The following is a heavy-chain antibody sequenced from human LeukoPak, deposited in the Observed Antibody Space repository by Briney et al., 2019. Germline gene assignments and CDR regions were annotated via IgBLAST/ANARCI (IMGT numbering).Heavy chain of an antibody. V-gene: IGHV3-7*05. J-gene: IGHJ4*02. Sequence: GGSLRLSCAASGFTFSTYWMSWVRPAPGQGLEWVANIKQDGSEKYYVDSVKGRFTISRDNAKNSLDLQVNSLRAEDTAVYYCARPYNTGWARYHFDYGGQGTLVTVSS. CDR3: ARPYNTGWARYHFDY. CDR2: IKQDGSEK. D-gene: IGHD6-19*01. CDR1: GFTFSTYW.